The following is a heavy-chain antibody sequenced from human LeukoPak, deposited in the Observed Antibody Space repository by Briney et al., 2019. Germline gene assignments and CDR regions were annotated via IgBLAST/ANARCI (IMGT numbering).Heavy chain of an antibody. CDR2: GFYSGDT. J-gene: IGHJ4*02. D-gene: IGHD3-3*01. Sequence: SETLSLTCAVSGGSVSNNNYHWGWIRQPPGKGLEWIGSGFYSGDTYYSPSLESRVTISVDTSKNQFSLKLSSVTAADTAMYYCVRHNFRIGLYYFDYWGQGTQVTVSS. CDR3: VRHNFRIGLYYFDY. CDR1: GGSVSNNNYH. V-gene: IGHV4-39*01.